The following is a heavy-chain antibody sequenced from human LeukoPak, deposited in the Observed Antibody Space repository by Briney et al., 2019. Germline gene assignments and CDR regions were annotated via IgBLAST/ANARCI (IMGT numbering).Heavy chain of an antibody. D-gene: IGHD3-3*01. CDR2: FSGSGGST. CDR1: GFTFSTYA. CDR3: AKAYFGVVIVLDY. J-gene: IGHJ4*02. V-gene: IGHV3-23*01. Sequence: TGGSLRLSCAASGFTFSTYAMSWVRQAPGKGLEWVSAFSGSGGSTYYAESVKGRFTISRDNSENTLYLQMSSLRAEDTAVYYCAKAYFGVVIVLDYWGQGTLVTVSS.